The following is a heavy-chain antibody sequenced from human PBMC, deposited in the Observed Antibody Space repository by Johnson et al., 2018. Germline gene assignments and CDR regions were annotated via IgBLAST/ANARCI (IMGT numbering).Heavy chain of an antibody. J-gene: IGHJ2*01. D-gene: IGHD3-9*01. CDR3: ARDSLHYNNLTPRYFDL. CDR2: VSYSGIT. Sequence: QVQLQESGPGLVKPSEALSLTCTVSGGYLSSGSYYWSWIRQPPGKGLEWIGYVSYSGITNYHSSFKSRVTISAETSKNQFSLKLNSVTAADTAVYYCARDSLHYNNLTPRYFDLWGRGSLVTVSA. CDR1: GGYLSSGSYY. V-gene: IGHV4-61*01.